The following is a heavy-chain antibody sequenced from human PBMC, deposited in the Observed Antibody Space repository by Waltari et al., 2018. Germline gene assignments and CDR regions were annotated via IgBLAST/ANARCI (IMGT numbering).Heavy chain of an antibody. Sequence: QVQLPESGPRLVKPSETLSLTCTAPAGPISSYSWRWPRQPPGPAPEWLGYIYYSGSTNYNPSLKSRVTISVDTSKNQFSLKLSSVTAADTAVYYCAREGAMGYYYDSSGYSRPFDYWGQGTLVTVSS. CDR1: AGPISSYS. D-gene: IGHD3-22*01. CDR3: AREGAMGYYYDSSGYSRPFDY. J-gene: IGHJ4*02. V-gene: IGHV4-59*01. CDR2: IYYSGST.